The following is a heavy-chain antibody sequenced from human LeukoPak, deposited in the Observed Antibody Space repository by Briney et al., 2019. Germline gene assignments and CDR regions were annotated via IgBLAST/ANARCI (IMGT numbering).Heavy chain of an antibody. D-gene: IGHD1-1*01. V-gene: IGHV1-2*02. CDR2: INPNSGGT. J-gene: IGHJ5*02. CDR3: ARERRTGNWFDP. Sequence: ASVKVSCKASGYTFTGYYMHWVRQAPGQGLEWMGWINPNSGGTNYAQKFQGRVTMTRDTSISTAYMELGRLRSDDTAVYYCARERRTGNWFDPWGQGTLVTVSS. CDR1: GYTFTGYY.